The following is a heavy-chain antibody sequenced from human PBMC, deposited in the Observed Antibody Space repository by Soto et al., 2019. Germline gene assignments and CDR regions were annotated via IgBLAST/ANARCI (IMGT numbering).Heavy chain of an antibody. CDR1: GFTFSSYA. V-gene: IGHV3-23*01. Sequence: EVQLLESGGGLVQPGGSLRLSCAASGFTFSSYAMSWVRQAPGKGLEWVSAISGSGGSTYYADSVKGRFTISRDNSKNPLYLQMNSLRAEDTAVYYWAKDGGSGSVNSCGQGTLVTVSS. D-gene: IGHD1-26*01. CDR2: ISGSGGST. CDR3: AKDGGSGSVNS. J-gene: IGHJ4*02.